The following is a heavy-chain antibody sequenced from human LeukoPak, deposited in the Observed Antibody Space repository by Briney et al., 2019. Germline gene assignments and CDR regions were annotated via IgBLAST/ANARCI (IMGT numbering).Heavy chain of an antibody. CDR2: ISASGGST. J-gene: IGHJ4*02. Sequence: GGSLRLSCAASGFTFSSSAMSWVRQVPGKGLEWVSGISASGGSTSYADSVRGRFTISRDNSKNTLYLQMNSLRAEDTAVYYCAKDASAHFDYWGQGTLVTVSS. V-gene: IGHV3-23*01. CDR3: AKDASAHFDY. CDR1: GFTFSSSA.